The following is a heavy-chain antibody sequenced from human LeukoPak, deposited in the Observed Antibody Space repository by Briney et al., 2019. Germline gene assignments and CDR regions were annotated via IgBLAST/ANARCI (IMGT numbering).Heavy chain of an antibody. V-gene: IGHV4-59*01. D-gene: IGHD1-26*01. CDR1: GGSISSYY. CDR2: IYYSGST. Sequence: PSETLSLTCTVSGGSISSYYWSWIRQPPGKGLEWIGYIYYSGSTNYNPSLKSRVTISVDTSKNQFSLKLSSVTAADTAVYYCARAAPNSGTPFDYWGQGTLVTVSS. CDR3: ARAAPNSGTPFDY. J-gene: IGHJ4*02.